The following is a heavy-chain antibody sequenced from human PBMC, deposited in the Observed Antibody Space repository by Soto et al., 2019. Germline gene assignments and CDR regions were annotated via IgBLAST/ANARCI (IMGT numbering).Heavy chain of an antibody. CDR2: IYYSGST. V-gene: IGHV4-61*08. Sequence: SETLSLTCTVSGGSISSAAYCWSWIRQPPGKGLEWIGYIYYSGSTNYNPSLKSRVTISVDTSKNQFSLKLSSVTAADTAVYYCARRYGGNFDYWGQGTLVTVSS. CDR1: GGSISSAAYC. CDR3: ARRYGGNFDY. J-gene: IGHJ4*02. D-gene: IGHD3-16*01.